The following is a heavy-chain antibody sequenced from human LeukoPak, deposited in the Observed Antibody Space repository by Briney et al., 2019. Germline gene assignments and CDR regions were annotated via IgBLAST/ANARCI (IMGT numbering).Heavy chain of an antibody. J-gene: IGHJ3*02. Sequence: PWWSLSLSCAASGFTFSSYAMSCVRPAPGKGVKWVSAISGSGGSTYYADSVKGRFTISRDNSRNTLYLQMNSLRAEDTAVYYCAKDGLGGYPDAFDIWGQGTMVTVSS. V-gene: IGHV3-23*01. CDR1: GFTFSSYA. CDR2: ISGSGGST. D-gene: IGHD6-13*01. CDR3: AKDGLGGYPDAFDI.